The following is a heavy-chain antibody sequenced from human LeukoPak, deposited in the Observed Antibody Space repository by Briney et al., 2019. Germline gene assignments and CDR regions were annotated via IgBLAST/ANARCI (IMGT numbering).Heavy chain of an antibody. CDR2: ITPFNGNT. CDR3: ANSPDSGGLGP. V-gene: IGHV1-45*02. J-gene: IGHJ5*02. Sequence: GASVKVSCKASGYTFTYRYLHWVRQAPGQALEWMGWITPFNGNTNYAQKFQDRVTITRDRSMSTAYMELSSLKSEDTAMYYCANSPDSGGLGPWGQGTLVTVSS. D-gene: IGHD3-10*01. CDR1: GYTFTYRY.